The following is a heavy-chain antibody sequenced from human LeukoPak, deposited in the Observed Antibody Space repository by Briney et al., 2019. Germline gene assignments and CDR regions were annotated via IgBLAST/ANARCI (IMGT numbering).Heavy chain of an antibody. CDR1: GGSISSYY. CDR3: ARSLLSSGYYYGRTRSDYYFDY. Sequence: SETLSLTCTVSGGSISSYYWSWIRQPPGKGLECIGYIYTSGTTNYNPSLKSRVTISVDTSKNQFSLKLSSVTAADTAVYYCARSLLSSGYYYGRTRSDYYFDYWGQGTLVTVSS. J-gene: IGHJ4*02. V-gene: IGHV4-4*09. D-gene: IGHD3-22*01. CDR2: IYTSGTT.